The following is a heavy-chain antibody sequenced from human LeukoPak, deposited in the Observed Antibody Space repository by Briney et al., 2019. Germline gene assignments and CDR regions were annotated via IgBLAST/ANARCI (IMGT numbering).Heavy chain of an antibody. CDR3: ARSPPTRDNYYGMEV. CDR1: GITFSGYT. CDR2: ISSSSYYI. Sequence: PGGSLRLSCAASGITFSGYTMNWVRQAPGKGLEWVSYISSSSYYINYADSAKGRFTISRDNAKNSLYLQMNSRRAEDTALYYCARSPPTRDNYYGMEVWGQGTTVTVSS. J-gene: IGHJ6*02. V-gene: IGHV3-21*01.